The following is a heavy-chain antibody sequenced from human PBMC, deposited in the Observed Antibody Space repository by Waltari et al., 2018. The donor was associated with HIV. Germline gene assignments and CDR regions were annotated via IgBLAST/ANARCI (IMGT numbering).Heavy chain of an antibody. CDR3: ARDLYCSGGSCHDAFDI. Sequence: QVQLVQSGAEVKKPGASVTVSCKASGYTFTSYGISWVRQAPGQGLEWMGWISAYNGNTNYAQKLQGRVTMTTDTSTSTAYMELRSLRSDDTAVYYCARDLYCSGGSCHDAFDIWGQGTMVTVSS. CDR1: GYTFTSYG. J-gene: IGHJ3*02. CDR2: ISAYNGNT. D-gene: IGHD2-15*01. V-gene: IGHV1-18*01.